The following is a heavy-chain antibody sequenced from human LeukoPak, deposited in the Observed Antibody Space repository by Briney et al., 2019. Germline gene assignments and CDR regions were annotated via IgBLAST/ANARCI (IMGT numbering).Heavy chain of an antibody. CDR2: ISSSGSTI. J-gene: IGHJ4*02. CDR3: ARDGEWLVYYDY. CDR1: GGSFSGYY. V-gene: IGHV3-11*04. D-gene: IGHD6-19*01. Sequence: LSLTCAVYGGSFSGYYWSWIRQPPGKGLEWVSYISSSGSTIYYADSVKGRFTISRDNAKNSLYLQMNSLRAEDTAVYYCARDGEWLVYYDYWGQGTLVTVSS.